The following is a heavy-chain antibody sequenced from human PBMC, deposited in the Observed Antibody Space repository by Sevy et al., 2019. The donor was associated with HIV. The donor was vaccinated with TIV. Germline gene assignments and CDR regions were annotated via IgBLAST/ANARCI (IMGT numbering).Heavy chain of an antibody. CDR2: IYSGGST. CDR3: ARGWGDRSGYYPLDC. J-gene: IGHJ4*02. Sequence: GGSLRLSCAASGFTVSSNYMSWVRQAPGKGLEWVSVIYSGGSTYYADSVKGRFTISRDNSKNTLYLQMNSLRAEDTAVYYCARGWGDRSGYYPLDCWGQGTLVTVSS. CDR1: GFTVSSNY. V-gene: IGHV3-66*01. D-gene: IGHD3-22*01.